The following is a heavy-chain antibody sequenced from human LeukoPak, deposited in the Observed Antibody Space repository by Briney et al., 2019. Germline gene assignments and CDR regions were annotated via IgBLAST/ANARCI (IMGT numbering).Heavy chain of an antibody. Sequence: PGGSLRLSCAASGFTFSSYAMSWVRQAPGKGLEWVSAISGSGGSTYYADSVKGRFTISRDNSKNTLYLQMNSRRAEDTAVYYCAKDDYDFWSGYLTAPYYFDYWGQGTLVTVSS. CDR3: AKDDYDFWSGYLTAPYYFDY. CDR1: GFTFSSYA. D-gene: IGHD3-3*01. V-gene: IGHV3-23*01. J-gene: IGHJ4*02. CDR2: ISGSGGST.